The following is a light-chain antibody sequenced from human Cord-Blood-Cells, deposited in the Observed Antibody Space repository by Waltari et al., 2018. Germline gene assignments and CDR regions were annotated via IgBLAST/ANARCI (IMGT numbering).Light chain of an antibody. V-gene: IGKV3-20*01. CDR3: QQYGSSPPYT. Sequence: ETVLTQSPGTLSLSPGERATLSCRASQSVSSSYLAWYQQKPGQAPRLLIYGASSRATGIPDRFSGSGSGTDFTVTISRLEPEDFAVYNCQQYGSSPPYTFGQGTKLEIK. J-gene: IGKJ2*01. CDR2: GAS. CDR1: QSVSSSY.